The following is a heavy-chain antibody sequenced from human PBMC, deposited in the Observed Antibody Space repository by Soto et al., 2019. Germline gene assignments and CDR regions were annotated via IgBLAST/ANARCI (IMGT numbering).Heavy chain of an antibody. Sequence: QMQLVQSGPEVKKPGTSVKVSCKASGFTFTSSAVQWVRQARGQRLEWIGWIVVGSGNTNYAQKFQERVTITRDMSTSTASVELSSLRSEDTAVYYFAADRFGSGGWFDLWGQGTLVTVSS. CDR1: GFTFTSSA. CDR3: AADRFGSGGWFDL. CDR2: IVVGSGNT. V-gene: IGHV1-58*01. J-gene: IGHJ5*02. D-gene: IGHD1-26*01.